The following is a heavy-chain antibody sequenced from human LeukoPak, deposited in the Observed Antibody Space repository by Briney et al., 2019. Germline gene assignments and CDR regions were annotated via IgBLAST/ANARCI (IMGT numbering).Heavy chain of an antibody. Sequence: PGGSLRLSCAASGFTFSSYWMSWVRQAPGKGLEWVANIKQDGSEKYYVDSVKGRFTISRDNAKNSLYLQMNSLRAEDTAVYYRARLVRGVYFDYWGQGTLVTVSS. CDR2: IKQDGSEK. D-gene: IGHD3-10*01. CDR3: ARLVRGVYFDY. J-gene: IGHJ4*02. CDR1: GFTFSSYW. V-gene: IGHV3-7*01.